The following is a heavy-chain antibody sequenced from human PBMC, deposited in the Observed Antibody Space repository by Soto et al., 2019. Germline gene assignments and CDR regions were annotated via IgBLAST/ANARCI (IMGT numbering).Heavy chain of an antibody. Sequence: WASVKVSCKASGGTFSSYTISWVRQAPGQGLEWMGRIIPILGIANYAQKFQGRVTITADKSTSTAYMELSSLRSEDTAVYYCARERAGDIVVVVTDSAFDYWGQGTLVTVSS. V-gene: IGHV1-69*04. CDR1: GGTFSSYT. CDR3: ARERAGDIVVVVTDSAFDY. J-gene: IGHJ4*02. CDR2: IIPILGIA. D-gene: IGHD2-15*01.